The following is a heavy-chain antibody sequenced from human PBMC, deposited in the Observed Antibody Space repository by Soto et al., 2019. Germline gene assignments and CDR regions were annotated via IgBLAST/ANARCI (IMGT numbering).Heavy chain of an antibody. V-gene: IGHV4-59*08. CDR2: IYYSGST. Sequence: SETLPLTCTVSGGSISSYYWSWIRQPPGKGLEWIGYIYYSGSTNYNPSLKSRVTISVDTSKNQFSLKLSSVTAADTAVYYCARHDDDITADYWGQRTLVTVSS. J-gene: IGHJ4*02. CDR3: ARHDDDITADY. CDR1: GGSISSYY. D-gene: IGHD3-9*01.